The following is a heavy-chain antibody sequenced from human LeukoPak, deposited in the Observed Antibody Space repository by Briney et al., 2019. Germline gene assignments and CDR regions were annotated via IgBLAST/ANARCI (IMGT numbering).Heavy chain of an antibody. CDR3: AKDYGSGSIYYYYGMDV. J-gene: IGHJ6*02. D-gene: IGHD3-10*01. V-gene: IGHV3-30*18. CDR1: GFTFSSYW. CDR2: ISYDGSNK. Sequence: GGSLRLSCAASGFTFSSYWMHWVRQAPGKGLEWVAVISYDGSNKYYADSVKGRFTISRDNSKNTLYLQMNSLRAEDTAVYYCAKDYGSGSIYYYYGMDVWGQGTTVTVSS.